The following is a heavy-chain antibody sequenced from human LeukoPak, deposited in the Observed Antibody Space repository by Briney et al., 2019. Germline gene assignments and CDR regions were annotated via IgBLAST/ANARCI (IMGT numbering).Heavy chain of an antibody. J-gene: IGHJ4*02. CDR1: GFAFSSYW. CDR2: IDQDGSSQ. CDR3: ARSLWPEDY. D-gene: IGHD3-10*01. Sequence: GGSLRLSCAASGFAFSSYWASWVRQAPGKGREGVANIDQDGSSQNYVDSVRGRFTISRDNAKNSVYLQMNSLSAEDTAVYYCARSLWPEDYWGPGILVTVSS. V-gene: IGHV3-7*01.